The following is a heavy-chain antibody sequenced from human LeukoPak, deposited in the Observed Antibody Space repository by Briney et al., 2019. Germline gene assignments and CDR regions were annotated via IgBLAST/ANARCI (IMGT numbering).Heavy chain of an antibody. CDR2: ISGSGGST. CDR3: AKVRGSGSYGSMDV. J-gene: IGHJ6*02. CDR1: GFTFSSYA. D-gene: IGHD3-10*01. V-gene: IGHV3-23*01. Sequence: GGSLRLSCAASGFTFSSYAMSWVHQAPGKGLEWVSAISGSGGSTYYADSVKGRFTTSRDNSKNTLYLQMNSLRAEDTAVYYCAKVRGSGSYGSMDVWGQGTTVTVSS.